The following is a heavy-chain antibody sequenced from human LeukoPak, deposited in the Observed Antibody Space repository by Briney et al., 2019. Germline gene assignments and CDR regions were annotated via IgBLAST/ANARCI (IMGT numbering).Heavy chain of an antibody. CDR2: ISHDGNNE. CDR1: GFTFNNYG. D-gene: IGHD2-21*02. Sequence: PGGSLRLSCAASGFTFNNYGLPWVRQAPGKGLEWVTLISHDGNNEYYADSVKGRFATSRDDSKNTLYLQMNSLRAEDTAVYYCAKDPSLRVTLPVWGQGTLVTVSS. J-gene: IGHJ4*02. V-gene: IGHV3-30*18. CDR3: AKDPSLRVTLPV.